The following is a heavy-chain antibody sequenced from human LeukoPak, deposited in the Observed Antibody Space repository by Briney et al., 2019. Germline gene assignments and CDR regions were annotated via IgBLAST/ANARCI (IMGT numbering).Heavy chain of an antibody. Sequence: GGSLRLSCAASGFTFSSYAMHWVRQAPGKGLEWVAFIRYDGSNKYYADSVKGRFTISRDNSKNTLYLQMNSLRAEDTAVYYCARNRELLWFGELLYLDYWGQGTLVTVSS. V-gene: IGHV3-30*02. J-gene: IGHJ4*02. D-gene: IGHD3-10*01. CDR3: ARNRELLWFGELLYLDY. CDR2: IRYDGSNK. CDR1: GFTFSSYA.